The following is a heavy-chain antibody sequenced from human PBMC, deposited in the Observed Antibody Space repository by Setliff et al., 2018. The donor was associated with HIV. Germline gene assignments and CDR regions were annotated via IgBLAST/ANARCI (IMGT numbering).Heavy chain of an antibody. V-gene: IGHV4-59*01. CDR2: IYYTGTT. J-gene: IGHJ3*02. Sequence: SETLSLTCTVSGGSISSTYWSWIRQPPGKGLEWIGYIYYTGTTDYSPSFKSRVTISLDTSKTRFSLKLNSVTAADTAVYYCARGQPQGGGTYWSAFDIWGQGTMVTVSS. CDR1: GGSISSTY. CDR3: ARGQPQGGGTYWSAFDI. D-gene: IGHD1-26*01.